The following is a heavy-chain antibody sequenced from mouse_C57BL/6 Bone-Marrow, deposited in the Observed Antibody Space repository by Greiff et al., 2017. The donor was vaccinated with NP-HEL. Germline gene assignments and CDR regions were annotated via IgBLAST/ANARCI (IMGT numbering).Heavy chain of an antibody. D-gene: IGHD2-3*01. J-gene: IGHJ2*01. CDR3: ARRDGYYLFDY. CDR1: GYTFTSYW. V-gene: IGHV1-59*01. Sequence: QVQLQQPGAELVRPGTSVKLSCKASGYTFTSYWMHWVKQRPGQGLEWIGVIDPSDSYTNYNQKFKGKATLTVDTSSSTAYMQLSSLTSEDSAVYYCARRDGYYLFDYWGQGTTLTVSS. CDR2: IDPSDSYT.